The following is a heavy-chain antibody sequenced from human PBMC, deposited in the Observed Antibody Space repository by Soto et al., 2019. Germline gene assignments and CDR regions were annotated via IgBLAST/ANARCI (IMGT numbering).Heavy chain of an antibody. CDR2: ICYSGST. V-gene: IGHV4-31*03. CDR1: GGSISSGGYY. Sequence: QVQLQESGPGLVKPSQTLSLTCTVSGGSISSGGYYWSCIRQHPGEGLEWIGYICYSGSTFYNPSLKSRVTISADTSKNHFSLKLSSVTAADTGVYYCARGPGIWCQGTLVTVSS. J-gene: IGHJ4*02. CDR3: ARGPGI.